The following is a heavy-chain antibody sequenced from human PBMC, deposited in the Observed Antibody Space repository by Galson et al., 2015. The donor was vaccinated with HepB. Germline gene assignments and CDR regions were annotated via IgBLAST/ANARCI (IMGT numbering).Heavy chain of an antibody. Sequence: SLRLSCAASGFTFSSYSMNWVRQAPGKGLEWVSSISSSSSYIYYADSVKGRFTISRDNAKNSLYLQMNSLRAEDTAVYYCARVEIGGYLRYWFDPWGQGTLVTVSS. CDR1: GFTFSSYS. D-gene: IGHD5-12*01. J-gene: IGHJ5*02. CDR2: ISSSSSYI. V-gene: IGHV3-21*01. CDR3: ARVEIGGYLRYWFDP.